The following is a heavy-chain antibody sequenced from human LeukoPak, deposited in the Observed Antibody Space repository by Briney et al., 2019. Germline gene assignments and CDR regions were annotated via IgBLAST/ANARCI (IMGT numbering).Heavy chain of an antibody. V-gene: IGHV1-18*01. J-gene: IGHJ4*02. Sequence: ASVKVSCKASGYTFTSYGIAWVRQAPGQGLQWMGWISANNGDTSYSQKLQGRVTMTTDTSTNTAYMELRNLTSDDTAVYYCASSNYYDSSGIHYWGQGTLVTVSS. CDR1: GYTFTSYG. CDR2: ISANNGDT. D-gene: IGHD3-22*01. CDR3: ASSNYYDSSGIHY.